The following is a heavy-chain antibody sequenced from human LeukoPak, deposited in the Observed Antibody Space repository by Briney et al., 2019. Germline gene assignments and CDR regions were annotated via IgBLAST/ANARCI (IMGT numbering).Heavy chain of an antibody. V-gene: IGHV1-69*05. Sequence: ASVKASCKASGGTFSSYAISWVRQAPGQGLEWMGGIIPIFGTANYAQKFQGRVTITTDESTSTAYMELSSLRSEDTAVYYCASTGDYYYYMDVWGKGTTVTVSS. CDR3: ASTGDYYYYMDV. J-gene: IGHJ6*03. D-gene: IGHD3-10*01. CDR1: GGTFSSYA. CDR2: IIPIFGTA.